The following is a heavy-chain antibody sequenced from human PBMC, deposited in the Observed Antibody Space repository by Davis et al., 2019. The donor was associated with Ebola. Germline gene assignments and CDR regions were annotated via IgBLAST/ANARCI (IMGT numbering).Heavy chain of an antibody. J-gene: IGHJ4*02. CDR2: IDGGGDAT. D-gene: IGHD5-24*01. Sequence: GESLKISCAASGFTFSNYAMSWVRQAPGKGLEWVSAIDGGGDATYYADSVKGRFTISRDNSKNTLFLQMSSLRAEDTAVYYCASHGPLDYWGQGTLVTVSS. V-gene: IGHV3-23*01. CDR3: ASHGPLDY. CDR1: GFTFSNYA.